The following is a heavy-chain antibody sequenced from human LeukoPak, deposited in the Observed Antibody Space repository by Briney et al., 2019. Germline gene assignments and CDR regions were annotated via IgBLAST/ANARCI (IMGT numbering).Heavy chain of an antibody. CDR3: ARDDITMVRGVRENWFDP. V-gene: IGHV1-69*13. Sequence: ASVKVSCKASGGTFSSYAISWVRQAPGQGLEWMGGILPIFGTANYAQKFQGRVTITADESTSTAYMELSSLRSEDTAVYYCARDDITMVRGVRENWFDPWGQGTLVTVSS. D-gene: IGHD3-10*01. CDR2: ILPIFGTA. CDR1: GGTFSSYA. J-gene: IGHJ5*02.